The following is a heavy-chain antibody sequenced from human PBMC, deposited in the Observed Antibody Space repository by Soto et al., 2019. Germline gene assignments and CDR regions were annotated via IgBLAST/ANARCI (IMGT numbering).Heavy chain of an antibody. CDR3: SGGDSWQLVDY. D-gene: IGHD6-6*01. CDR2: IYNIGST. CDR1: GDSISNNY. V-gene: IGHV4-59*01. J-gene: IGHJ4*01. Sequence: SETLSLTCTVSGDSISNNYWSWIRQPPGKGLEWIGYIYNIGSTNYNPSLKCRATMSVDTSKNQFSLTLRSVTAADTAVYFCSGGDSWQLVDYWGQGTLVTVSS.